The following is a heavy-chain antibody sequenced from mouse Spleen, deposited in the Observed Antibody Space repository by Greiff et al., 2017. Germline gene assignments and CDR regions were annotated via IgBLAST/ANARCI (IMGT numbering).Heavy chain of an antibody. J-gene: IGHJ1*01. V-gene: IGHV14-3*02. D-gene: IGHD2-1*01. CDR1: GFNIKDTY. CDR3: ARDGNYGYWYFDV. Sequence: EVKLVESGAELVKPGASVKLSCTASGFNIKDTYMHWVKQRPEQGLEWIGRIDPANGNTKYDPKFQGKATITADTSSNTAYLQLSSLTSEDTAVYYCARDGNYGYWYFDVWGAGTTVTVSS. CDR2: IDPANGNT.